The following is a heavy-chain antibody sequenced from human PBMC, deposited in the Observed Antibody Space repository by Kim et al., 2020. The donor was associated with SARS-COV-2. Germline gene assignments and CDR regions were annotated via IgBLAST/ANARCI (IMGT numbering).Heavy chain of an antibody. J-gene: IGHJ4*02. CDR2: INAGNGNT. D-gene: IGHD3-22*01. V-gene: IGHV1-3*01. CDR3: ARVTQGRAYYYDSSGYYYDGPLYY. Sequence: ASVKVSCKASGYTFTSYAMHWVRQAPGQRLEWMGWINAGNGNTKYSQKFQGRVTITRDTSASTAYMELSSLRSEDTAVYYCARVTQGRAYYYDSSGYYYDGPLYYWGQGTLVTVSS. CDR1: GYTFTSYA.